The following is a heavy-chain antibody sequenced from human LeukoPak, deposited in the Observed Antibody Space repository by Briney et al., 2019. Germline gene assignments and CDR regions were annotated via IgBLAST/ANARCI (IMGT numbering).Heavy chain of an antibody. D-gene: IGHD3-10*01. J-gene: IGHJ5*02. CDR1: GRSISSGDYY. CDR2: IYYSGST. Sequence: PSQTLSLTCTVSGRSISSGDYYWSWIRQPPGKGLECLGYIYYSGSTYYNPSLKSRVTISVDTSKNQFSLKLSSVTAADTAVYYCARRPSITMVRRVIINWFDPWGQGTLVTVSS. CDR3: ARRPSITMVRRVIINWFDP. V-gene: IGHV4-30-4*08.